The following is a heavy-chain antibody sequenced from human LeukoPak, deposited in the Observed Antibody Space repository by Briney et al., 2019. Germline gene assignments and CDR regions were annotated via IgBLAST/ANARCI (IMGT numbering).Heavy chain of an antibody. J-gene: IGHJ4*02. Sequence: SETLSLTCTVSGGSISSSSYYWGWIRQPPGKGLEWIGEISHSGNTNYNPSLKSRVTISVDTSKNQFSLKMISLTAADTAVYYCARGDYPDFWSGYLAAAYYFDSWGQGTLVTFS. CDR2: ISHSGNT. CDR3: ARGDYPDFWSGYLAAAYYFDS. CDR1: GGSISSSSYY. D-gene: IGHD3-3*01. V-gene: IGHV4-39*07.